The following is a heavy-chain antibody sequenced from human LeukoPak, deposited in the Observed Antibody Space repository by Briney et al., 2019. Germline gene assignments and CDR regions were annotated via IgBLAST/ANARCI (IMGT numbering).Heavy chain of an antibody. V-gene: IGHV4-39*07. Sequence: SETLSLTCTVSGGSISSSSYYWGWIRQPPGKGLEWIGSIYYSGSTYYNPSLKSRVTISVDTSKNQFSLKLSSVTAADTAVYYCARDLVVPAAILEDYYYYYYMDVWGRGTTVTVSS. D-gene: IGHD2-2*02. CDR1: GGSISSSSYY. J-gene: IGHJ6*03. CDR2: IYYSGST. CDR3: ARDLVVPAAILEDYYYYYYMDV.